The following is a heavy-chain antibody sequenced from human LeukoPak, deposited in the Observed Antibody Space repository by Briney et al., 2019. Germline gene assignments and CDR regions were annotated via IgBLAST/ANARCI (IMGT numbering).Heavy chain of an antibody. CDR3: ARGSTYTKI. Sequence: PSETLSLTCTVSSGSISSSSYYWGWIRQPPGKGLEWIGEINHSGSTNYNPSLKSRVTISIDTSKNQFSLKLSSVTAADTAVYYCARGSTYTKIWGQGTLVTVSS. CDR2: INHSGST. V-gene: IGHV4-39*07. D-gene: IGHD3-22*01. J-gene: IGHJ4*02. CDR1: SGSISSSSYY.